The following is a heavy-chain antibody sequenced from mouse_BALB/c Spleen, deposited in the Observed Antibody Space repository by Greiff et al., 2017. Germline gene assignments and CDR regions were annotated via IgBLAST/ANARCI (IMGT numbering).Heavy chain of an antibody. D-gene: IGHD2-13*01. CDR2: IDPANGNT. CDR1: GFNIKDTY. CDR3: ARGEVLTSDY. J-gene: IGHJ4*01. Sequence: VQLKESGAELVKPGASVKLSCTASGFNIKDTYMHWVKQRPEQGLEWIGRIDPANGNTKYDPKFQGKATITADTSSNTAYLQLSSLTSEDTAVYYCARGEVLTSDYWGQGTSVTVSS. V-gene: IGHV14-3*02.